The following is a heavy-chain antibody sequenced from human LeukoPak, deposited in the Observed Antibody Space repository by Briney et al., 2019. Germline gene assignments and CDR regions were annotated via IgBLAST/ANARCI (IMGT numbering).Heavy chain of an antibody. CDR2: ISSSGSTI. V-gene: IGHV3-48*03. CDR1: GFTYSSYE. Sequence: GGSLRLSCAASGFTYSSYEMNWVRQAPGKGLEWVSYISSSGSTIYYADSVKGRFIISRDNAKNSLYLQMNSLRAEDTAVYYCARDYYGSGSYYDYWGQGTLVTVSS. J-gene: IGHJ4*02. CDR3: ARDYYGSGSYYDY. D-gene: IGHD3-10*01.